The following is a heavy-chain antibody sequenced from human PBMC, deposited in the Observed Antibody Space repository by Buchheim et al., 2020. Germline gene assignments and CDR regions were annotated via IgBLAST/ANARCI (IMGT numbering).Heavy chain of an antibody. V-gene: IGHV4-59*08. D-gene: IGHD3-3*01. CDR1: GGSINNYY. J-gene: IGHJ6*02. CDR3: ARQKPYAWRAYGMDV. CDR2: IYYTGFT. Sequence: QVQLQESGPGLVKPSETLSLTCTVSGGSINNYYWAWIRQPPGKGLEWIGYIYYTGFTSYNPSLKSRITMSVDTSQNVVSLKLNSVAAGDTAVYFCARQKPYAWRAYGMDVWGQGTT.